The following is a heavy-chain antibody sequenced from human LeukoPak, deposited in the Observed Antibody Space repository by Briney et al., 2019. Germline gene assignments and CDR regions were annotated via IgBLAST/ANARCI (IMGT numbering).Heavy chain of an antibody. Sequence: SETLSLTCAVYGGSFSGYYWSWIRQPPGKGLEWIGEINHSGSTNYNPSLKSRVTISVDTSKNQFSLKLSSVTAADTAVYYCARSGGYCSSTSCSYLYYMDVWGKGPRSPSP. CDR3: ARSGGYCSSTSCSYLYYMDV. V-gene: IGHV4-34*01. D-gene: IGHD2-2*01. J-gene: IGHJ6*03. CDR1: GGSFSGYY. CDR2: INHSGST.